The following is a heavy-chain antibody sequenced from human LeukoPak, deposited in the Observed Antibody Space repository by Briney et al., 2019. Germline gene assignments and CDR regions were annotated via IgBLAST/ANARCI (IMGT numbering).Heavy chain of an antibody. CDR3: AKDTCSGGSCYSSFDY. CDR2: ISWNSGSI. V-gene: IGHV3-9*03. CDR1: GFAFDDYA. D-gene: IGHD2-15*01. Sequence: PGGSLRLSCAASGFAFDDYAMHWVRQAPGKGLEWVSGISWNSGSIGYADSVKGRFTISRDNAKNSLYLQMNSLRAEDMALYYRAKDTCSGGSCYSSFDYWGQGTLVTVSS. J-gene: IGHJ4*02.